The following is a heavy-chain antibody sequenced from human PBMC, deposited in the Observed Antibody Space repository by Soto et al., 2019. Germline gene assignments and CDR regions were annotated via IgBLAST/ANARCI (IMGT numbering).Heavy chain of an antibody. Sequence: SETLSLTCGVSGDTISTGGYSWAWIRQPPGKGLEWIGYTHHTGNPYYNPSLKSRVTISLDTSKNQLSLRLTSVTAADTAVYYCARGTSNWGWKFDYWGQGILVTVSS. J-gene: IGHJ4*02. D-gene: IGHD7-27*01. CDR3: ARGTSNWGWKFDY. V-gene: IGHV4-30-2*01. CDR1: GDTISTGGYS. CDR2: THHTGNP.